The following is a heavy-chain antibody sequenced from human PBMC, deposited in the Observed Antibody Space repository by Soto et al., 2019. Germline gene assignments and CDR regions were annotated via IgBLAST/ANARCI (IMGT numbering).Heavy chain of an antibody. V-gene: IGHV1-69*02. CDR2: IIPLLDMA. J-gene: IGHJ4*02. D-gene: IGHD1-26*01. Sequence: QVQLVQSGAEVKKPGSSVRVSCKASGDTFNSQTFSWVRQAPGQGLEWMGRIIPLLDMANYAQKFQGRLTLSADTSTTTAHMVLSSLRSEDTAIYYCATFYSGTWGQGTLVTVSA. CDR3: ATFYSGT. CDR1: GDTFNSQT.